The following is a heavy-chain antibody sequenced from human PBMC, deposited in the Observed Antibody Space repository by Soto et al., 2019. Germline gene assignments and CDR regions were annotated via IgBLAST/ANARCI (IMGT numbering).Heavy chain of an antibody. D-gene: IGHD3-10*01. CDR2: ISGSGGST. CDR3: AKDPYYYGSGSYYQEYFQH. J-gene: IGHJ1*01. Sequence: GGSLRLSCAASGFTFSSYAMSWVRQAPGKGLEWVSAISGSGGSTCYADSVKGRFTISRDNSKNTLYLQMNSLRAEDTAVYYCAKDPYYYGSGSYYQEYFQHWGQGTLVTVSS. V-gene: IGHV3-23*01. CDR1: GFTFSSYA.